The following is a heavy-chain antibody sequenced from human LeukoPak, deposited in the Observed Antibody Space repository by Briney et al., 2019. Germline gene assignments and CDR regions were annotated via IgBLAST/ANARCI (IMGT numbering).Heavy chain of an antibody. CDR2: ISGSGGST. Sequence: PGGSLRLSCAASGFTFSSYAMSWVRQAPGKGLEWVWAISGSGGSTYYADSVKGRFTISRDNSKNTLYLQMNSLRAEDTAVYYCAKLGSGYYQGYFQHWGQGTLVTVSS. CDR1: GFTFSSYA. D-gene: IGHD3-22*01. CDR3: AKLGSGYYQGYFQH. J-gene: IGHJ1*01. V-gene: IGHV3-23*01.